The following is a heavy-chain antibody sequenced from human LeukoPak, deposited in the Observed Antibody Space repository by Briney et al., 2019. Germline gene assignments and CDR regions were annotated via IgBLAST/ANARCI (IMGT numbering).Heavy chain of an antibody. V-gene: IGHV4-59*01. J-gene: IGHJ5*02. CDR2: IYYRGNA. CDR3: ARDRGSGGFNWFDP. Sequence: PSETLSLTCTVSGGSISGYYWTWIRQPPGKGLEWIGYIYYRGNANYNPSLKSRVTILVDTSKNQFSLKVSSVTAADTAVYYCARDRGSGGFNWFDPWGQGTLVTVSS. CDR1: GGSISGYY. D-gene: IGHD2-15*01.